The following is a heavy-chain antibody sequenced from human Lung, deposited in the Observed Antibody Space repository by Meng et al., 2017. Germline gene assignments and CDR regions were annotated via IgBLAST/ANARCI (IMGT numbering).Heavy chain of an antibody. D-gene: IGHD1-26*01. V-gene: IGHV1-18*01. CDR3: ARDDLGATRGFGFDY. J-gene: IGHJ4*02. Sequence: ASVKVSCKASGYTFTSYGISWVRQAPGQGLEWMGWISAYNGNTNYAQKLQGRVTMTTDTSTSTAYMELRSLRSDDTAVYYCARDDLGATRGFGFDYWGQGTLVTVSS. CDR1: GYTFTSYG. CDR2: ISAYNGNT.